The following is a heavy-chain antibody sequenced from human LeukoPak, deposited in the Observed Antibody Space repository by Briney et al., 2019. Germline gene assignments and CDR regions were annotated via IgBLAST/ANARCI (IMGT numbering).Heavy chain of an antibody. Sequence: GGSLRLSCAASGFTFSSYAMHWVRQAPGKGLEWVAVISYDGSNKYYADSVKGRFTISRDNSKNTLYLQMNSLRAEDTAVYYCAKGLGIVVVPAAMAFDPWGQGTLVTVSS. V-gene: IGHV3-30-3*01. CDR3: AKGLGIVVVPAAMAFDP. CDR2: ISYDGSNK. CDR1: GFTFSSYA. D-gene: IGHD2-2*01. J-gene: IGHJ5*02.